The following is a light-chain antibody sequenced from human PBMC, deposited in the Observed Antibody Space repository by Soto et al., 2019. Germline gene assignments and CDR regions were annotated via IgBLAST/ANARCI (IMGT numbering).Light chain of an antibody. Sequence: SVLTQPASVPGSPGQSITISCTGTSSDVGGYNYVSWYQQHPGKAPKLIIYEVSNRPTGVSNRFSGSKSGHTASLTISGLQSEDEADYFCTSYTSSSTLDVFGTGTKVTVL. CDR2: EVS. CDR1: SSDVGGYNY. J-gene: IGLJ1*01. CDR3: TSYTSSSTLDV. V-gene: IGLV2-14*01.